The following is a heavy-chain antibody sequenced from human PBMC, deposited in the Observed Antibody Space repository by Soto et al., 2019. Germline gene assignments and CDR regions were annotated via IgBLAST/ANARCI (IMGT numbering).Heavy chain of an antibody. CDR1: GFNPSNYA. CDR2: ISGSGSST. D-gene: IGHD2-21*02. J-gene: IGHJ3*02. Sequence: EVQLLESGGGLVQPGGSLRLSCAASGFNPSNYAMNWVRQAPGKGLEWVSAISGSGSSTYYADAVKGRFAISRDNSKNPRYLQMDSLRADATAVYYCANPRAYGGDSRHDAFDIWGQGTMLTVSS. V-gene: IGHV3-23*01. CDR3: ANPRAYGGDSRHDAFDI.